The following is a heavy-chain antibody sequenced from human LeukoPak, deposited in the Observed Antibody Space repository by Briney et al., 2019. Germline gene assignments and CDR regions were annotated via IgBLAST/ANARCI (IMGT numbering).Heavy chain of an antibody. CDR1: GGTFSSYA. CDR2: IIPIFGTA. CDR3: ARMHVPPTNRGYVFWYYMDV. D-gene: IGHD5-18*01. V-gene: IGHV1-69*13. Sequence: ASVTVSCKASGGTFSSYAISWVRQAPGQGLEWMGGIIPIFGTANYAQKFQGRVTITADESTSTAYMELSSLRSEDTAVYYCARMHVPPTNRGYVFWYYMDVWGKGTTVTVSS. J-gene: IGHJ6*03.